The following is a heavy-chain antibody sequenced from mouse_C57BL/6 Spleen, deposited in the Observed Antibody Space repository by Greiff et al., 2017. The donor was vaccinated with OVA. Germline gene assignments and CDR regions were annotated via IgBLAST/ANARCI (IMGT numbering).Heavy chain of an antibody. J-gene: IGHJ1*03. Sequence: VQLQQPGAELVRPGSSVKLSCKASGYTFTSYWMHWVKQRPIQGLEWIGNIDPSDSETHYNQKFKDKATLTVDKSSSTAYMQLSSLTSEDSAVYYCARIGDDGWYFDVWGTGTTVTVSS. V-gene: IGHV1-52*01. CDR1: GYTFTSYW. CDR2: IDPSDSET. CDR3: ARIGDDGWYFDV.